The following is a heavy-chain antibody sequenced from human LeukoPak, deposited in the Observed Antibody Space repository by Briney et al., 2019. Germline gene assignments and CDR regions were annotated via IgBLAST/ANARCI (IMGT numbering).Heavy chain of an antibody. CDR3: ARDASGTYGY. CDR1: GYTLTGYY. V-gene: IGHV1-2*02. CDR2: INPNSGGT. J-gene: IGHJ4*02. D-gene: IGHD5-12*01. Sequence: ASLKVSCKDSGYTLTGYYMHWVRPAPGQGLAWMGWINPNSGGTNYAQKFQGRVTMTRDTSISTAYMELSRLRSDDTAVYYCARDASGTYGYWGQGPLVTVSS.